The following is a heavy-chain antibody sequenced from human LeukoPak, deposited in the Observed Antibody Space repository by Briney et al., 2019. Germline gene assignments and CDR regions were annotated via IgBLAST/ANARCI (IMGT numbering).Heavy chain of an antibody. J-gene: IGHJ6*02. CDR1: GGSISNSNYC. D-gene: IGHD3-16*02. V-gene: IGHV4-39*01. CDR3: ARHDVDIRTVGASYYYYVLDV. CDR2: ISYSGST. Sequence: PSETLSLTCTVSGGSISNSNYCWGWIRQPPGKGMEWIGSISYSGSTYYNPPLKSRVTISVDTSKNQFSLKVTSVTSADSGVFYGARHDVDIRTVGASYYYYVLDVWGQGPTVTVSS.